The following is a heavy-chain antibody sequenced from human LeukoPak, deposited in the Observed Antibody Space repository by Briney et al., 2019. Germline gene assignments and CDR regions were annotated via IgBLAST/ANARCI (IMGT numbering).Heavy chain of an antibody. CDR2: IYYSGST. V-gene: IGHV4-39*07. CDR1: GGSISSSSYY. J-gene: IGHJ4*02. Sequence: SETLSLTCTVSGGSISSSSYYWGWIRQPPGMGLEWIGSIYYSGSTYYNSSLKSRVTISVDTSKNQISLKLSSVTAADTAVYYCARLPDYYSRHGAPGWGQGTLVTVSS. D-gene: IGHD3-10*01. CDR3: ARLPDYYSRHGAPG.